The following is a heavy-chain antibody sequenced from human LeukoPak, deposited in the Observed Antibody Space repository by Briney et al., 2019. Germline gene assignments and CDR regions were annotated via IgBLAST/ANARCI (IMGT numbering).Heavy chain of an antibody. V-gene: IGHV1-3*01. J-gene: IGHJ4*02. Sequence: ASVEVSCKASGYTFTSYAMHWVRQAPGQRLEWMGWINAGNGNTKYSQKFQGRVTITRDTSASTAYMELSSLRSEDTAVYYCARGSGRGYSYVLKFWGQGTLVTVSS. CDR2: INAGNGNT. CDR1: GYTFTSYA. CDR3: ARGSGRGYSYVLKF. D-gene: IGHD5-18*01.